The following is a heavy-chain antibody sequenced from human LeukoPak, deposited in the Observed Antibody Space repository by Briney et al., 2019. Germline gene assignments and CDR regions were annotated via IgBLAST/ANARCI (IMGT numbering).Heavy chain of an antibody. D-gene: IGHD5-24*01. CDR1: GGPFRGFF. Sequence: PSETLSLTCAVSGGPFRGFFWSWIRQAPGKGLEWIGEVSHGGTSNYNPSLKSRVTISVDTSKNQFSLKLRSVTAADTAVYYCARVRDGYVLDYWGQGTLVTVSS. CDR3: ARVRDGYVLDY. J-gene: IGHJ4*02. V-gene: IGHV4-34*01. CDR2: VSHGGTS.